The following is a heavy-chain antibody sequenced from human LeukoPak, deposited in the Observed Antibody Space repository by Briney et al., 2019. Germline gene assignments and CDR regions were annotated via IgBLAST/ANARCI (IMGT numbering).Heavy chain of an antibody. V-gene: IGHV3-23*01. CDR1: RFTFSSYS. Sequence: GGSLRVSCVASRFTFSSYSMTWVRQAPGKGVEWVALIYCSGGATHYPDSVKGRFTIPRDNPKQTLYLQWNSLRAKDTAVDYCARAAMVRGVDYFDSWGQGTLVTVSS. J-gene: IGHJ4*02. D-gene: IGHD3-10*01. CDR3: ARAAMVRGVDYFDS. CDR2: IYCSGGAT.